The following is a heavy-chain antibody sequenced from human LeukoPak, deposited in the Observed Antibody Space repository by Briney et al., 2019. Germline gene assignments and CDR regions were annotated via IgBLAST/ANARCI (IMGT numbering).Heavy chain of an antibody. CDR1: GESFTTFY. D-gene: IGHD3-10*01. CDR3: ARDVLLWFGELLGYTDY. CDR2: INHTGST. J-gene: IGHJ4*02. V-gene: IGHV4-34*01. Sequence: SETLSLTCAVYGESFTTFYWGWIRQTPGKGLEWIGEINHTGSTNYNPSLKSRVTISIDTSKNQFSLKLSSVTAADTAVYYCARDVLLWFGELLGYTDYWGQGTLVTVSS.